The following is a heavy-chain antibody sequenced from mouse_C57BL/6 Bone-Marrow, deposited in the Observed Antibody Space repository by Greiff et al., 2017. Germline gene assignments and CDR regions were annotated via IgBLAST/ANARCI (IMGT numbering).Heavy chain of an antibody. J-gene: IGHJ3*01. CDR3: AREGILRRFAY. CDR1: GYTFTSYW. CDR2: IHPNSGST. Sequence: QVQLQQPGAELVKPGASVKLSCKASGYTFTSYWMHWVKQRPGQGLEWIGMIHPNSGSTNYNEKFKSKATLTVDKSYSTAYMQLSSLTSEDSAVYYCAREGILRRFAYWGQGTLVTVSA. D-gene: IGHD1-2*01. V-gene: IGHV1-64*01.